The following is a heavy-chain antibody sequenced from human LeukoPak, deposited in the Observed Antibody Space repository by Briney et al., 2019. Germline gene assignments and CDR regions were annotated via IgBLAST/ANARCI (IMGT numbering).Heavy chain of an antibody. CDR2: IYTSGST. CDR3: ARERGYCFDP. Sequence: SETLSLTCTVSGGSISSGSYYWSWIRQPAGKGLEWIGRIYTSGSTNYNPSLKSRVTMSVDRSKNQFSLKLSSVTAADTAVYYCARERGYCFDPWGQGMLVTVSS. J-gene: IGHJ5*02. CDR1: GGSISSGSYY. V-gene: IGHV4-61*02. D-gene: IGHD3-3*01.